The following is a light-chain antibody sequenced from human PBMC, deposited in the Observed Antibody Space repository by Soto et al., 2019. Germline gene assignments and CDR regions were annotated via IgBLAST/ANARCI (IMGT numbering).Light chain of an antibody. J-gene: IGKJ1*01. Sequence: IQLTQSPSSLSASVGDRVTITCRASQGISSYLAWYQQKPGKAPKLLIYAASTLQRGVPSRFSGSGSGTDFTLTISSLQPEDFATYSCQQLNSYLWTFGQGTKVEIK. V-gene: IGKV1-9*01. CDR3: QQLNSYLWT. CDR1: QGISSY. CDR2: AAS.